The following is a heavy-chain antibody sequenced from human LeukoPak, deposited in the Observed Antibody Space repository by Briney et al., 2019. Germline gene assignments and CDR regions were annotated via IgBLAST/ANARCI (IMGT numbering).Heavy chain of an antibody. D-gene: IGHD6-25*01. CDR1: GGSFSGYY. Sequence: PSETLSFTCAVYGGSFSGYYWSWIRQPPGKGLEWIGEINHSGSTNYNPSLKSRVTISVDTSKNQFSLKLSSVTAADTAVYYCASGLGAARSYFEYWGQGTPVTVSS. CDR2: INHSGST. J-gene: IGHJ4*02. CDR3: ASGLGAARSYFEY. V-gene: IGHV4-34*01.